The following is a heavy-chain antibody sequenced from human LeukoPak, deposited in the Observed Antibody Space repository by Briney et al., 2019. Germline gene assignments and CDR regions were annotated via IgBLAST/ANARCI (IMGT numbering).Heavy chain of an antibody. J-gene: IGHJ3*02. CDR3: ARGLWAFDI. CDR2: IYYSGST. D-gene: IGHD3-16*01. CDR1: GGSISSYY. Sequence: SETLSLTCTVSGGSISSYYWSWIRQPPGKGLEWIGYIYYSGSTNYNPSLKSRVTISVDTSKNQYSMKLSSVTTADTAVYYCARGLWAFDIWGQGTMVTVSS. V-gene: IGHV4-59*01.